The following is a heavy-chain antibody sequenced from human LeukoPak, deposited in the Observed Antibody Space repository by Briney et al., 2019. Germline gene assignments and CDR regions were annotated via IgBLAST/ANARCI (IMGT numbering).Heavy chain of an antibody. V-gene: IGHV3-15*01. CDR3: TAATSVTTPWS. Sequence: GGSLRLSCAASGFTFSSYSMNWVRQAPGKGLEWVGRIRSNSDGGTADYAAPVKGRFTISRDDSKPTLYLQLNSLKAEDTAVYYCTAATSVTTPWSWGRGRLVSVSS. J-gene: IGHJ4*02. D-gene: IGHD5-24*01. CDR1: GFTFSSYS. CDR2: IRSNSDGGTA.